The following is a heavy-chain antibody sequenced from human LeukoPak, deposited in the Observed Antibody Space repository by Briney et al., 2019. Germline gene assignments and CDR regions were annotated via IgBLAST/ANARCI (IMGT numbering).Heavy chain of an antibody. D-gene: IGHD5-18*01. CDR2: ISCDGSNK. V-gene: IGHV3-30-3*01. CDR1: GFTFSSYA. CDR3: ARGIQLWSDLDY. Sequence: GRSLRLSCAASGFTFSSYAMHWVRQAPGKGLEWVAVISCDGSNKYYADSVKGRFTISRDNSKNTLYLQMNSLRAEDTAVYYCARGIQLWSDLDYWGQGTLVTVSS. J-gene: IGHJ4*02.